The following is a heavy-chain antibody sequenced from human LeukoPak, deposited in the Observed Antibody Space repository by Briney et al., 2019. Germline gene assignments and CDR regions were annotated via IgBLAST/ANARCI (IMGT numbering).Heavy chain of an antibody. CDR3: ARQVVAARRVLNSFDY. Sequence: GESLKISCKASGYSFTTNWIGWVRQMPGKGLEWMGVIYPGDSDTRYSPSFQGQVTISADKSISTAYLQWSSLKASDTAMYYCARQVVAARRVLNSFDYWGQGTLVTVSS. V-gene: IGHV5-51*01. CDR1: GYSFTTNW. D-gene: IGHD2-15*01. J-gene: IGHJ4*02. CDR2: IYPGDSDT.